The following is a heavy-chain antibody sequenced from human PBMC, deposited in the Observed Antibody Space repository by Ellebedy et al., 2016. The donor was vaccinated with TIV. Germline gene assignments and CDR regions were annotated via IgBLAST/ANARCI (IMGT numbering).Heavy chain of an antibody. Sequence: MPSETLSLTCAVYGGSFSGYYWSWIRQPPGKGLEWIGEINHSGSTNYNPSLKSRVTISVDTSKNQFSLKLSPVTASDTAVYYCARGARSVYYYGSGSYLIYFDYWGQGTLVTVSS. D-gene: IGHD3-10*01. CDR1: GGSFSGYY. CDR2: INHSGST. CDR3: ARGARSVYYYGSGSYLIYFDY. V-gene: IGHV4-34*01. J-gene: IGHJ4*02.